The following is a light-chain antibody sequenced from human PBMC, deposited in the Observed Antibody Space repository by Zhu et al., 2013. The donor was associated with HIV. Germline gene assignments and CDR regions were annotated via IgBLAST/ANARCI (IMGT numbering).Light chain of an antibody. J-gene: IGKJ2*01. CDR1: QSVSSSY. CDR2: GAS. Sequence: EIVLTQSPGTLSLSPGERATLSCRASQSVSSSYLAWYQQKPGQAPRLLIYGASSRATGIPDRFSGSGSGTDFTLTIKGLEPEDFAVYYCQQYDSSPYTFGQGTRLEIK. V-gene: IGKV3-20*01. CDR3: QQYDSSPYT.